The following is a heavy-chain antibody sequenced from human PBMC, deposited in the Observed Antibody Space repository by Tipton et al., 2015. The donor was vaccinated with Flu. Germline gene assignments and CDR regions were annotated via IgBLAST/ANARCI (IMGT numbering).Heavy chain of an antibody. Sequence: GLVKPSETLSLICAVSGSSISNPNYWGWVRQAPGKGLEWIGPIYQSGRAYYNPSLESRVTILVDSSKNQVSLELISVTAADTAVYYCARVGCRGGHCYLLSPYFGLDVWGQGATVTVSS. CDR2: IYQSGRA. J-gene: IGHJ6*02. CDR3: ARVGCRGGHCYLLSPYFGLDV. D-gene: IGHD2-21*02. CDR1: GSSISNPNY. V-gene: IGHV4-38-2*01.